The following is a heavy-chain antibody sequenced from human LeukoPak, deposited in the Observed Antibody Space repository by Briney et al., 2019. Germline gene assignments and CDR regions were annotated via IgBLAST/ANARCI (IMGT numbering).Heavy chain of an antibody. D-gene: IGHD3-10*01. Sequence: PGGSLRLSCAASRFTVSSNYMSWVRQAPGKGLEWVSVIYSGGSTYYADSVKGRFTISRDNSKNTLYLQMNSLRAEDTAVYYCARGPFGEPFFDYWGQGTLVTVSS. V-gene: IGHV3-66*01. CDR3: ARGPFGEPFFDY. CDR2: IYSGGST. J-gene: IGHJ4*02. CDR1: RFTVSSNY.